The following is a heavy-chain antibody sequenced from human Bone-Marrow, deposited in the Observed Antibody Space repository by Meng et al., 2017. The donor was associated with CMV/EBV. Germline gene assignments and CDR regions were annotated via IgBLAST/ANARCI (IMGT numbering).Heavy chain of an antibody. Sequence: GGSLRLSCAASGFTFDDPGMSWVRQAPGKGLEWVSGINWNGGSTGYADSVKGRFTISRDNDKNSLNLQMNSLKADDTAVYYCARDSARGFDYWGQGTLVTVYS. CDR2: INWNGGST. D-gene: IGHD3-10*01. V-gene: IGHV3-20*04. CDR3: ARDSARGFDY. J-gene: IGHJ4*02. CDR1: GFTFDDPG.